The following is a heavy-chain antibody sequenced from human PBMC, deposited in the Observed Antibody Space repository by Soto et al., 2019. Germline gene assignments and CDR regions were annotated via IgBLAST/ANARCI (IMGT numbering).Heavy chain of an antibody. Sequence: GGSLGPSCAASGFTFSTHGMHWVRQAPGKGLEWVAVMWYDGSNKYYGDSVKGRFSISRVNSQNTLYLEMNSLRADDTAVYYCARDPRGYSHPPDYWCRGTLVTVSS. CDR3: ARDPRGYSHPPDY. J-gene: IGHJ4*02. CDR1: GFTFSTHG. D-gene: IGHD5-18*01. V-gene: IGHV3-33*01. CDR2: MWYDGSNK.